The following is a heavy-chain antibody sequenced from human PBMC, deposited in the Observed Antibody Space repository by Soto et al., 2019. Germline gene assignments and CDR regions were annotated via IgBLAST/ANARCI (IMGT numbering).Heavy chain of an antibody. CDR3: ARGVGTTIASRFDY. D-gene: IGHD6-6*01. Sequence: ASVKVSCKASGYTFTGYYMHWVRQAPGQGLQWMGWINPNSGGTNYAQNFQGRVTMTRDTSISTAYMELTRLRSDDTAVYYCARGVGTTIASRFDYWGQGTLVTVSS. V-gene: IGHV1-2*02. CDR2: INPNSGGT. CDR1: GYTFTGYY. J-gene: IGHJ4*02.